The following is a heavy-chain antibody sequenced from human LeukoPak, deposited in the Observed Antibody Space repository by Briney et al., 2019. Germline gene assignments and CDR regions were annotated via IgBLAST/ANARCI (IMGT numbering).Heavy chain of an antibody. CDR1: GFTFSSYW. J-gene: IGHJ4*02. Sequence: GGSLRLSCAASGFTFSSYWMHWARQAPGKGLVWVSRINSDGSSTTYADSAKGRFTISRDNAKNTLYLQMNSLRAEDTAVYYCARGHAYSGFDYWGQRSLVTLSS. D-gene: IGHD4-23*01. CDR3: ARGHAYSGFDY. CDR2: INSDGSST. V-gene: IGHV3-74*01.